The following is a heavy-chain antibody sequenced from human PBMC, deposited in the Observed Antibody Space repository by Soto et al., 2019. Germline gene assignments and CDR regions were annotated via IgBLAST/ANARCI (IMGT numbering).Heavy chain of an antibody. CDR1: GYTFTNYD. CDR3: ARGRFRRTWFDP. Sequence: QVQLVQSGAEVKKPGASVKVSCKVSGYTFTNYDIHWVRQATGQGLEWMGWMNPDSGNTGQSKQFQGRVTMTRDTSISTAYMEMSSLRSEDTAVYYCARGRFRRTWFDPWGRGTLVTVSS. CDR2: MNPDSGNT. V-gene: IGHV1-8*01. J-gene: IGHJ5*02. D-gene: IGHD3-16*01.